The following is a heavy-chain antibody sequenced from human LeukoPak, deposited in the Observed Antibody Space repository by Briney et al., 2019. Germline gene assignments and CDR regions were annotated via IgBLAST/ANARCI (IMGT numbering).Heavy chain of an antibody. D-gene: IGHD3-22*01. CDR3: TRLYYDSSGYYPYFDY. Sequence: GGSLRLSCAASGFTFSGSAMHRVRQASGKGLEWVGRIRSKANSYATAYAASVKGRFTISRDDSKNTAYLQMNSLKTEDTAVYYCTRLYYDSSGYYPYFDYWGQGTLVTVSS. CDR1: GFTFSGSA. V-gene: IGHV3-73*01. J-gene: IGHJ4*02. CDR2: IRSKANSYAT.